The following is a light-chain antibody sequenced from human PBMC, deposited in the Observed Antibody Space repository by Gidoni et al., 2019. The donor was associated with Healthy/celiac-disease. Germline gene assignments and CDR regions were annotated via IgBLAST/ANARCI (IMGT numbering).Light chain of an antibody. J-gene: IGKJ1*01. CDR2: GAS. Sequence: EIVLTQSPGTLSLSPRERATLSCRASQSVSSSYLAWYQQKPGQAPRLLIYGASSSGSGTDFTLTISRLEPEDFAVYYCQQYGSSPPWTFGQGTKVEIK. V-gene: IGKV3-20*01. CDR3: QQYGSSPPWT. CDR1: QSVSSSY.